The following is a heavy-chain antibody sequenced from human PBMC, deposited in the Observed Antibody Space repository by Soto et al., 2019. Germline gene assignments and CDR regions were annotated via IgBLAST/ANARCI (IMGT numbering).Heavy chain of an antibody. Sequence: EVQLVESGGGLVQPGRSLRLSCAASGFTFDDYAMHWVRQAPGKGLEWVSGISWNSGSIGYADSVKGRFTISRDNAKNSLYLQMNSLGAEDRALYYWAKDTRRYYCGMDVWGQGTTVTVSS. J-gene: IGHJ6*02. V-gene: IGHV3-9*01. CDR3: AKDTRRYYCGMDV. CDR1: GFTFDDYA. CDR2: ISWNSGSI.